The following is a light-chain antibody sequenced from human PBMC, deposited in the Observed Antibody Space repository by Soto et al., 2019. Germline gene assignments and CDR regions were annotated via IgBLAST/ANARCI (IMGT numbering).Light chain of an antibody. CDR2: DAS. V-gene: IGKV1-5*01. Sequence: DIQMTQSPSTLSASVGDRVTITCRASQSISSWLAWYQQKPGKAPKLLIYDASSLESGVPSRFSGSGSGTEFTLTISSLQPDDFAVYYCQHYGGFMYTFGQGTKLEI. J-gene: IGKJ2*01. CDR3: QHYGGFMYT. CDR1: QSISSW.